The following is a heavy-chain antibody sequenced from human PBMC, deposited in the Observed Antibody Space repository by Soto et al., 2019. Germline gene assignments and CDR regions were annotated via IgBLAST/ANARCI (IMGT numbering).Heavy chain of an antibody. D-gene: IGHD4-17*01. Sequence: SVKVSCKASGGTFSSYAISWVRQAPGQGLEWMGGIIPIFGTANYAQKFQGRVTITADESTSTAFMELSSLRSEDTAVYYCARGVGYGDYPIVYYYYGMDAWGQGTTVTVSS. J-gene: IGHJ6*02. V-gene: IGHV1-69*13. CDR2: IIPIFGTA. CDR3: ARGVGYGDYPIVYYYYGMDA. CDR1: GGTFSSYA.